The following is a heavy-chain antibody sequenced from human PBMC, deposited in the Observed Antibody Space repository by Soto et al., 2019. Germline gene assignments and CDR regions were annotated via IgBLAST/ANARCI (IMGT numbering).Heavy chain of an antibody. V-gene: IGHV3-30*03. D-gene: IGHD3-16*02. CDR1: GFTFSSYG. Sequence: GGSLRLSCAASGFTFSSYGMHWVRQAPGKGLEWVAVISYDGSNKYYADSVKGRFTISRDNSKNTLYLQMNSLRAEDTAVYYCAGYYDDVWGSYRFDYWGQGTLVTVSS. J-gene: IGHJ4*02. CDR2: ISYDGSNK. CDR3: AGYYDDVWGSYRFDY.